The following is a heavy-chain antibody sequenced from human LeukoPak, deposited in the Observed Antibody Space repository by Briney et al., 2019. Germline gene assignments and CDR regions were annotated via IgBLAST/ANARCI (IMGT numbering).Heavy chain of an antibody. D-gene: IGHD3-22*01. CDR3: ARENHYYDSSGLGY. CDR2: INPNSGGT. J-gene: IGHJ4*02. Sequence: ASVKVSCKASGYTFTGYYMHWVRQAPGQGLEWMGRINPNSGGTNYAQKFQVRVTMTRDTSISTAYMELSRLRSDDTAVYYCARENHYYDSSGLGYWGQGTLVTVSS. CDR1: GYTFTGYY. V-gene: IGHV1-2*06.